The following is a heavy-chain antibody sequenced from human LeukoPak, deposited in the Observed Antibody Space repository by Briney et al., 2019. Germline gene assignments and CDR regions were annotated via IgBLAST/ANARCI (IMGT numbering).Heavy chain of an antibody. V-gene: IGHV1-18*01. D-gene: IGHD3-10*01. CDR3: ARDRPVGELAESYYYYYGMDV. J-gene: IGHJ6*02. CDR2: ISAYNGNT. Sequence: ASVKVSCKASGYTFTSYGISWVRQAPGQGLEWMGWISAYNGNTNCAQKLQGRVTMTKDTSTSTAYMELRSLRSDDTAVYYCARDRPVGELAESYYYYYGMDVWGQGTTVTVSS. CDR1: GYTFTSYG.